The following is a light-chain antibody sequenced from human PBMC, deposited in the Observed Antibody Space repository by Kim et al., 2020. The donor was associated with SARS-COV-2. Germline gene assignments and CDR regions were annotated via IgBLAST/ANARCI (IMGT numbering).Light chain of an antibody. J-gene: IGKJ2*01. V-gene: IGKV1-5*01. Sequence: DIQMTQSPSTLSASVGDRVTITCRASQSISSWLAWYQQKPGKAPKLLIYDASSLESGVPSRFSGSGSGTEFNLTISSLQPDDFATYYCQQYNSYSALTFGQGTKLEI. CDR1: QSISSW. CDR2: DAS. CDR3: QQYNSYSALT.